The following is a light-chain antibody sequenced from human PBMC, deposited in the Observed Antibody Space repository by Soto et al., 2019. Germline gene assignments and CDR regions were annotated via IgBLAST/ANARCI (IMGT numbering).Light chain of an antibody. CDR3: QQTDNLPLT. CDR2: DTS. J-gene: IGKJ4*01. V-gene: IGKV1-33*01. Sequence: DVQMTQSPSPLPASVGDRVIITCQESQAISNHLNWYQQKPGRAPKLLIYDTSNLETGVPSRFRGSGGGTDFTFTITSLQPEDFATYFCQQTDNLPLTFGGGTKVDMK. CDR1: QAISNH.